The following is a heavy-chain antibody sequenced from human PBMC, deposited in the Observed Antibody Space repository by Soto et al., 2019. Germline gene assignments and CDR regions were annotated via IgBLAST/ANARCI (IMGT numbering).Heavy chain of an antibody. J-gene: IGHJ4*02. D-gene: IGHD3-22*01. V-gene: IGHV1-18*01. CDR1: GYTFTSYG. CDR3: ARLKAYDSSGYDWAY. Sequence: ASVKVSCKASGYTFTSYGISWVRQAPGQGLEWMGWISAYNGNTNYAQKLQGRVTMTTDTSTSTAYMELRSLRSDDTAVYYCARLKAYDSSGYDWAYWGQGTLVTVSS. CDR2: ISAYNGNT.